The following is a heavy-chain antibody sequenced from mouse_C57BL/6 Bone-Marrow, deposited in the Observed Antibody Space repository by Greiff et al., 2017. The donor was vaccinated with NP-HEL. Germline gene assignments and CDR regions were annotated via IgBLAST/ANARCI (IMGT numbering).Heavy chain of an antibody. CDR1: GYTFTSYG. CDR3: ARRLRDYFDY. V-gene: IGHV1-81*01. D-gene: IGHD1-1*01. CDR2: IYPRSGNT. J-gene: IGHJ2*01. Sequence: VKLVESGAELARPGASVKLSCKASGYTFTSYGISWVKQRTGQGLEWIGEIYPRSGNTYYNEKFKGKATLTADKSSSTAYMELRSLTSEDSAVYFCARRLRDYFDYWGQGTTLTVSS.